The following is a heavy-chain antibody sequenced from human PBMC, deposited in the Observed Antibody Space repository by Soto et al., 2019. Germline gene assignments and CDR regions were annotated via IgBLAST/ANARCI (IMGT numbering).Heavy chain of an antibody. Sequence: LRLSCAASGFTFSSYAMSWVRQAPGKGLEWVSAISGSGGSTYYADSVKGRFTISRDNSKSTLYLQMNSLRAEDTAVYYCARDYYYGMDVWGQGTTVTVSS. V-gene: IGHV3-23*01. J-gene: IGHJ6*02. CDR1: GFTFSSYA. CDR2: ISGSGGST. CDR3: ARDYYYGMDV.